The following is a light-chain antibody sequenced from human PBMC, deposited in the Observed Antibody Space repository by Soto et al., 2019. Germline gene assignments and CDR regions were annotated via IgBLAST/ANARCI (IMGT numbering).Light chain of an antibody. V-gene: IGKV2-28*01. CDR2: LGS. Sequence: DIVMTQSPLSLPVTPGEPASFSCRSSQSLLHSNGYNYLDWYLQKPGQSPQLLIYLGSNRASWVPDRFSGSGSGTDFTLKISRLEAEDVGIYYCMQALQAPYTFGQGTRLEIK. J-gene: IGKJ2*01. CDR1: QSLLHSNGYNY. CDR3: MQALQAPYT.